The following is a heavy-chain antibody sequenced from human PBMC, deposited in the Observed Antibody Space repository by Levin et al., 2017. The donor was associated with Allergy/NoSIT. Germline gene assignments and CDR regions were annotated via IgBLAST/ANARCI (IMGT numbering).Heavy chain of an antibody. CDR2: ISYDGSNK. Sequence: GGSLRLSCAASGFTFSSYAMHWVRQAPGKGLEWVAVISYDGSNKYYADSVKGRFTISRDNSKNTLYLQMNSLRAEDTAVYYCARDTGTIFGEYFDYWGQGTLVTVSS. CDR1: GFTFSSYA. CDR3: ARDTGTIFGEYFDY. D-gene: IGHD3-9*01. J-gene: IGHJ4*02. V-gene: IGHV3-30-3*01.